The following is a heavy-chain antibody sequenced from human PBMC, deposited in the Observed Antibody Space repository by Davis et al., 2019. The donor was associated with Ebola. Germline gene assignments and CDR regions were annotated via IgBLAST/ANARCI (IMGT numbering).Heavy chain of an antibody. Sequence: PSETLSLTCAVYGGSFSGYYWMHWVRQAPGKGLVWVSRINSDGSSTSYADSVKGRFTISRDNSKNTLYLQMDSLTAEDTAVYYCARGGETVTGTASHGMDVWGQGTTVTVSS. CDR3: ARGGETVTGTASHGMDV. CDR2: INSDGSST. V-gene: IGHV3-74*01. CDR1: GGSFSGYYW. D-gene: IGHD1-14*01. J-gene: IGHJ6*02.